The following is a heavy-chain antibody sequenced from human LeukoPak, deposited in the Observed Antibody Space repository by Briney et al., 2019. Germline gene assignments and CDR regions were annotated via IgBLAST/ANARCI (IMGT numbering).Heavy chain of an antibody. CDR2: IDHSGST. V-gene: IGHV4-38-2*02. CDR1: GYSISSGYY. J-gene: IGHJ4*02. Sequence: SETLSLTCTVSGYSISSGYYWGWIRQPPGKGLEWTGSIDHSGSTYYNPSLKSRITISVDTSKNQFSLKLSSVTAADTAVYYCARGRRILQDWGQGTLVTVSS. CDR3: ARGRRILQD.